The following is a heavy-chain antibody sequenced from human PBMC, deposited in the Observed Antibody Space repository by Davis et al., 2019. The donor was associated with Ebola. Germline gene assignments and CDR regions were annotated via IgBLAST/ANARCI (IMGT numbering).Heavy chain of an antibody. Sequence: GESLKISCAASGFTFSGSAMHWVRQASGKGLEWVGRIRSKANSYATAYAASVKGRFTISRDDSKNTAYLKMNSLKTEDTAVYYCTTTTTHFDYWGQGTLVTVSS. CDR1: GFTFSGSA. J-gene: IGHJ4*02. D-gene: IGHD1-26*01. CDR2: IRSKANSYAT. V-gene: IGHV3-73*01. CDR3: TTTTTHFDY.